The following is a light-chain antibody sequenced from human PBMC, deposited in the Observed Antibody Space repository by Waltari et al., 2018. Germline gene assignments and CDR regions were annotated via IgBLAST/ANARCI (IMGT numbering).Light chain of an antibody. CDR1: SSDVGGYNH. Sequence: QSALTQPAAVSGSPGQSITISCTATSSDVGGYNHVPWYQQQSGKAPNLMIYDVNNRPSGVSNRFSGSKSGNTASLTISGLQAEDEADYYCSSYTGTSSWVFGGGTKVTVL. CDR2: DVN. V-gene: IGLV2-14*01. J-gene: IGLJ3*02. CDR3: SSYTGTSSWV.